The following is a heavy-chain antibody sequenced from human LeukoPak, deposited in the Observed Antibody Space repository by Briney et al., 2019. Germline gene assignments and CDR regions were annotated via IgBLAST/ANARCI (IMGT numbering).Heavy chain of an antibody. CDR2: IYYSGST. J-gene: IGHJ5*02. CDR1: GGSVSSGSYY. Sequence: PAETLSLTCTVSGGSVSSGSYYWSWIRQPPGKGLEWIRYIYYSGSTNYNPSLKSRVTISVDTSKNQFSLKLSSVTAADTAVYYCARVGVVVTARWFDPWGQGTLVTVSP. D-gene: IGHD2-21*02. CDR3: ARVGVVVTARWFDP. V-gene: IGHV4-61*01.